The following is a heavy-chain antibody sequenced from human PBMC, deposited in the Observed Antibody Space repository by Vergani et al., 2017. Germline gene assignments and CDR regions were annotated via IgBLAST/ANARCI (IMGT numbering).Heavy chain of an antibody. V-gene: IGHV3-23*01. CDR2: ISGSGGST. Sequence: EVQLLESGGGLVQPGGSLRLSCAASGFTFSSYAMSWVRQAPGKGLGWGSAISGSGGSTYSANSVKGRFTISRDNSENTLYLQMNSLRAEDTAVYYCAKDRGYYYYYYMDVWGKGTTVTVSS. D-gene: IGHD3-10*01. CDR1: GFTFSSYA. CDR3: AKDRGYYYYYYMDV. J-gene: IGHJ6*03.